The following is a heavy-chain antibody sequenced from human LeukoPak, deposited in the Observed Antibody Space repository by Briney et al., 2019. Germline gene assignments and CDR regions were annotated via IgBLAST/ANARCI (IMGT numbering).Heavy chain of an antibody. CDR1: GYTFTSYY. CDR2: INPSGGST. CDR3: ARDREEGYNSYYFDS. Sequence: ASVKVSCKASGYTFTSYYMHWVRQAPGQGLEWMGIINPSGGSTGYAQKFQGRFTMTRDTSTTTVYMELSSLRSEDTAVYYCARDREEGYNSYYFDSWDQGTLVIVSS. V-gene: IGHV1-46*01. J-gene: IGHJ4*02. D-gene: IGHD5-24*01.